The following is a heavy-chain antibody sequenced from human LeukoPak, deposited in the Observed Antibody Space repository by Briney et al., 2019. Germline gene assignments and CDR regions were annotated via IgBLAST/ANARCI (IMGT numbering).Heavy chain of an antibody. J-gene: IGHJ5*02. CDR1: GFTFSDYW. CDR3: AKSDYFDP. D-gene: IGHD1-26*01. V-gene: IGHV3-74*01. CDR2: IKGDASRA. Sequence: GGSLRLSCAASGFTFSDYWMTWVRQAPGKGLVWVSRIKGDASRATYADSVKDRFSISRDNAKSTRYLQINRLRAEDTAVYYCAKSDYFDPWGPGTLVTVSS.